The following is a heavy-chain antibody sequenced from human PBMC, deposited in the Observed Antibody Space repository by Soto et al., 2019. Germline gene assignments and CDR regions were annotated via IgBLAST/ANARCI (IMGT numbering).Heavy chain of an antibody. CDR3: AKDTGYGDSFVY. CDR1: GFTFSSYG. D-gene: IGHD4-17*01. J-gene: IGHJ4*02. Sequence: GGSLRLSCAASGFTFSSYGMHWVRQAPGKGLEWVAVISYDGGYKFYADSGKGRFTISRDNSNNTLYLQMNSLRAEDTAVFYCAKDTGYGDSFVYWGQGTLVTVSS. CDR2: ISYDGGYK. V-gene: IGHV3-30*18.